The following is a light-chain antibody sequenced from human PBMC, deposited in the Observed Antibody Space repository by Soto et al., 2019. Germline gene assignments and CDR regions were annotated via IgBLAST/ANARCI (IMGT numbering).Light chain of an antibody. J-gene: IGKJ2*01. CDR3: QQYNSYPYT. CDR2: DAS. V-gene: IGKV1-5*01. Sequence: DIQMTQSPSTLSASVGYRFSITCRASQSISSWLAWYQQKPGKAPKLLIYDASSLESGVPSRFSGSGSGTEFTLTISSLQPDDFAAYYCQQYNSYPYTLGQGTKLEIK. CDR1: QSISSW.